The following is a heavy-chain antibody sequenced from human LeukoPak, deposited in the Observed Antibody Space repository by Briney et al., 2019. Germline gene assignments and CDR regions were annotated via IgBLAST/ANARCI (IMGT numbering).Heavy chain of an antibody. Sequence: GGSLRLSCAASGFSFSSYGMHWVRQAPGKGLDWVAIISYDGSDKFYADSVKGRFTISRDNSKNTLYLQMNSLRAEDTAVYYCAKELLPGSSWYEDSWGQGTLVTVSS. V-gene: IGHV3-30*18. J-gene: IGHJ4*02. CDR3: AKELLPGSSWYEDS. D-gene: IGHD6-13*01. CDR2: ISYDGSDK. CDR1: GFSFSSYG.